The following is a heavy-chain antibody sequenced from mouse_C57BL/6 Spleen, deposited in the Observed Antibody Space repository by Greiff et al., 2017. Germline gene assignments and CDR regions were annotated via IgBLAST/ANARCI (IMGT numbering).Heavy chain of an antibody. CDR1: GFTFSSYA. CDR2: ISDGGSYT. Sequence: EVQVVESGGGLVKPGGSLKLSCAASGFTFSSYAMSWVRQTPEKRLEWVATISDGGSYTYYPDNVKGRFTISRDNAKNNLYLQMSHLKSEDTAMYYCARGSEDYYGSSYRFAYWGQGTLVTVSA. J-gene: IGHJ3*01. CDR3: ARGSEDYYGSSYRFAY. D-gene: IGHD1-1*01. V-gene: IGHV5-4*01.